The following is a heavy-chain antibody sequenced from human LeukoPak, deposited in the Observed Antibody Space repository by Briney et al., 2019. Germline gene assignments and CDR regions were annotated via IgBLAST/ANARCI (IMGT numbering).Heavy chain of an antibody. J-gene: IGHJ6*02. V-gene: IGHV4-39*07. CDR2: IYYGGST. D-gene: IGHD3-22*01. Sequence: SETLSLTCTVSGGSISNSSYYWAWIRQPPGKGLEWIGSIYYGGSTYYNPSLKSRVTISVDTSKNQFSLKLSSVTAADTAVYYCAREDYDSTGEGMDVWGQGTTVTVSS. CDR1: GGSISNSSYY. CDR3: AREDYDSTGEGMDV.